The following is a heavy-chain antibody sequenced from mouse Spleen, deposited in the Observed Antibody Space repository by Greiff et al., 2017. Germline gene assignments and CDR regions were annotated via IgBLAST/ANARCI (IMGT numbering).Heavy chain of an antibody. Sequence: VQRVESGAELARPGASVKMSCKASGYTFTSYTMHWVKQRPGQGLEWIGYINPSSGYTKYNQKFKDKATLTADKSSSTAYMQLSSLTSEDSAVYYCARDGNYLYAMDYWGQGTSVTVSS. CDR3: ARDGNYLYAMDY. CDR2: INPSSGYT. V-gene: IGHV1-4*01. CDR1: GYTFTSYT. J-gene: IGHJ4*01. D-gene: IGHD2-1*01.